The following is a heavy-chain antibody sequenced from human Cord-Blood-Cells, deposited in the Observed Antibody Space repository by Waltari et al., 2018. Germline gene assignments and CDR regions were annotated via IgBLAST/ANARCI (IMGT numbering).Heavy chain of an antibody. D-gene: IGHD3-16*01. CDR3: TRRQGGIDY. J-gene: IGHJ4*02. CDR1: GFTFSGPA. V-gene: IGHV3-73*01. Sequence: ELQLVESGGGSVQPGGSLKLSRAASGFTFSGPATHWLRQASGKGLEWVGRIRSKANSYATAYAASVKGRFTISRDDSKNTAYLQMNSLKTEDTAVYYCTRRQGGIDYWGQGTLVTVSS. CDR2: IRSKANSYAT.